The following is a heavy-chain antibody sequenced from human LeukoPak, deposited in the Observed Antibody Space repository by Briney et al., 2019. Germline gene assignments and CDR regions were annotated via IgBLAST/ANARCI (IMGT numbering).Heavy chain of an antibody. CDR3: AMAFWYEEYFQH. V-gene: IGHV4-59*02. J-gene: IGHJ1*01. D-gene: IGHD6-13*01. CDR1: GASVSTHY. Sequence: SETLSLTCTVSGASVSTHYWTWVRQPPGKGLEWIGYIYYSGSTNYNPSLKSRITISVDTSKNQFSLRLSSVTAADTAVYFCAMAFWYEEYFQHWGQGSLVIVSS. CDR2: IYYSGST.